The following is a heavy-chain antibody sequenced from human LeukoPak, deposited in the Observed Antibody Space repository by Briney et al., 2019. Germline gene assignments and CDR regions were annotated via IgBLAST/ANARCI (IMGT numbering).Heavy chain of an antibody. CDR3: ARGGRVRPGRDV. CDR2: ISYSGST. Sequence: SETLSLTCTVSGGSISSYYWSWIRQPPGKGLEWIGYISYSGSTNYNPSLKSRVTISVDRSKNQFSLKLSSVTAADTAVYYCARGGRVRPGRDVGGKGTRVTVPT. CDR1: GGSISSYY. J-gene: IGHJ6*04. V-gene: IGHV4-59*01. D-gene: IGHD2-15*01.